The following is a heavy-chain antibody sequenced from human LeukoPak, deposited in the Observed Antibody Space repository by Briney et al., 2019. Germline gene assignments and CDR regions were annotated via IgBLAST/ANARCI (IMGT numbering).Heavy chain of an antibody. D-gene: IGHD3-10*01. CDR3: AKDMGGSGLDDY. V-gene: IGHV3-9*01. Sequence: GGSLRLSCAASGFTFDDYAMHWVRQAPGKGLEWVSGISWNSGSIGYADSVKGRFTISRDNAKNSLYLQMNSLRAEDTALYYCAKDMGGSGLDDYWGQGTLVTVSS. CDR2: ISWNSGSI. J-gene: IGHJ4*02. CDR1: GFTFDDYA.